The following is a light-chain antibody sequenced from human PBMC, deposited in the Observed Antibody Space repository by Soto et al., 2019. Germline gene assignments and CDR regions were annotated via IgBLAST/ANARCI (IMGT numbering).Light chain of an antibody. CDR2: GAS. CDR1: QSVSSTY. Sequence: EIVLTQSPGTLSLSPGERATLSCRASQSVSSTYLAWYQQKPGQPPRLLIYGASSRATGIPDRFSGGGSGTDFTLTISRRGPEDFAVYYCQQYGSSPLYTFGQGTKLEIK. V-gene: IGKV3-20*01. J-gene: IGKJ2*01. CDR3: QQYGSSPLYT.